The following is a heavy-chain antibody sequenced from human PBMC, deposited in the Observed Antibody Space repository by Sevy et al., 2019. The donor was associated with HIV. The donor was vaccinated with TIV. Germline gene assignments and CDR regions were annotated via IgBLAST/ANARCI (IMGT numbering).Heavy chain of an antibody. D-gene: IGHD6-19*01. CDR3: ATSYRIAVADFDC. CDR2: FDPEDGEI. CDR1: GYTLTELS. J-gene: IGHJ4*02. Sequence: ASVKVSCKVSGYTLTELSIHWVRQAPGKGLEWMGGFDPEDGEIIYAQKFQGRVTMTEDTSAETGYMELSSLRSDDTAVYYCATSYRIAVADFDCWGQGTQVTVSS. V-gene: IGHV1-24*01.